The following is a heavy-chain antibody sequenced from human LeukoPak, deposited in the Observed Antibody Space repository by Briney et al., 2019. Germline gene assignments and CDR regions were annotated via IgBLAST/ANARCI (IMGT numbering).Heavy chain of an antibody. CDR2: ISGSGGST. V-gene: IGHV3-23*01. CDR1: GFTFSSYA. D-gene: IGHD3-9*01. Sequence: PGGSLRLSCAASGFTFSSYAMSWVRQAPGKGLEWVSAISGSGGSTYYADSVKGRFTISRDNSKNTLYLQMNSLRAEDTAVYYCAKDKPRTRLRYFDWLPGSDAFDIWGQGTMVTVSS. J-gene: IGHJ3*02. CDR3: AKDKPRTRLRYFDWLPGSDAFDI.